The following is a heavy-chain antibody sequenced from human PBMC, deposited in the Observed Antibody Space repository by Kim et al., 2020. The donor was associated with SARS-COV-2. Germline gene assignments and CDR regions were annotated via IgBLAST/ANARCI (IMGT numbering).Heavy chain of an antibody. J-gene: IGHJ4*02. V-gene: IGHV3-21*01. CDR2: ISSTSRYI. D-gene: IGHD6-13*01. CDR3: ATAASGTGGPLDY. Sequence: GGSLRLSCAASGFTFSSYAMNWVRQAPGKGLEWVSYISSTSRYIYYADSVKGRFTISRDNAKNSLYLQMNSLRAEDTAAYYCATAASGTGGPLDYWGQGT. CDR1: GFTFSSYA.